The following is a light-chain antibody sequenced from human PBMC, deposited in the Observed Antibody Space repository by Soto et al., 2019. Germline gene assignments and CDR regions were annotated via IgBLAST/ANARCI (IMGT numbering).Light chain of an antibody. CDR3: QQYGSSPFT. CDR2: GAS. Sequence: IVLTQSPGTLSLSPGERATLSCRASQSVSSGYLAWYQQKPGRAPRLLIYGASSRATGIPDRFSGSGSGTDFTLTISRLEPEDFVVYYCQQYGSSPFTFGHGTKVDIK. CDR1: QSVSSGY. V-gene: IGKV3-20*01. J-gene: IGKJ3*01.